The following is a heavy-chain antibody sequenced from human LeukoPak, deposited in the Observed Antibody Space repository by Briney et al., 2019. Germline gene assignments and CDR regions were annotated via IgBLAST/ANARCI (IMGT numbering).Heavy chain of an antibody. CDR1: GYSFTSYW. CDR2: IYPGDSDT. J-gene: IGHJ4*02. CDR3: ASSETHTSFDY. V-gene: IGHV5-51*01. Sequence: NPGESLQISCKGSGYSFTSYWIGWVRQVPGKGLEWMGIIYPGDSDTRYSPSFQGQVTISADKSISTAYLQWSSLKASDTAMYYCASSETHTSFDYWGQGTLVTVSS.